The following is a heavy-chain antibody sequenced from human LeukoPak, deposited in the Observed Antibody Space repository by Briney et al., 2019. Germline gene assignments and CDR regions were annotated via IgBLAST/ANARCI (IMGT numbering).Heavy chain of an antibody. V-gene: IGHV1-2*02. CDR3: TRDINWNYGY. CDR2: IIPILGIA. D-gene: IGHD1-7*01. J-gene: IGHJ4*02. CDR1: GYTFTSYG. Sequence: ASVKVXCKASGYTFTSYGISWVRQAPGQGLEWMGRIIPILGIANYAQKFQGRVTMTRDTSISTAYMELSRLTSDDTAVYYCTRDINWNYGYWGQGTLVTVSS.